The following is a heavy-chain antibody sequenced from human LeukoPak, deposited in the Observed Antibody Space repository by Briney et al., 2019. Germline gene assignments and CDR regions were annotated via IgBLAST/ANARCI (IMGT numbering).Heavy chain of an antibody. CDR2: ISGDGGDA. V-gene: IGHV3-43*02. J-gene: IGHJ6*02. CDR1: GFEVHRDG. D-gene: IGHD3-16*01. CDR3: AKDNPHRFGMDV. Sequence: GRCPRPSSAATGFEVHRDGMECGPRTPAKGLKKVSLISGDGGDAYYADSVKGRFTISRDSSKGSLYLQMNSLRTEDTAFYYCAKDNPHRFGMDVWGQGTTVTVCS.